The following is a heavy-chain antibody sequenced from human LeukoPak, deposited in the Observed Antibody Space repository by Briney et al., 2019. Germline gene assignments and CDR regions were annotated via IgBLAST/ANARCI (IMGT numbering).Heavy chain of an antibody. CDR2: IYTSGST. CDR1: GGSISSGSYY. J-gene: IGHJ4*02. CDR3: ARSGKYCSSTSCYRKFDY. Sequence: SQTLSLTCTVSGGSISSGSYYWSWIRQPAGKGLEWIGRIYTSGSTNYNPSLKSRVTTSVDTSKNQFSLKLSSVTAADTAVYYCARSGKYCSSTSCYRKFDYWGQGTLVTVSS. D-gene: IGHD2-2*01. V-gene: IGHV4-61*02.